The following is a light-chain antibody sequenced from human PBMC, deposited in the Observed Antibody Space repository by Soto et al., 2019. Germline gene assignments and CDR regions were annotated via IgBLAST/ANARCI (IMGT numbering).Light chain of an antibody. Sequence: QSALTQPPSASGSPGQSVTISCTGTCSDVGGYKYVSWYQQHPGKAPKLMIFAVSQRPSGVPDRFSGSKSGNTASLTVSGLQAEDEADYYCTSQTGSNNVVFGGGTKLTVL. J-gene: IGLJ2*01. CDR1: CSDVGGYKY. CDR2: AVS. CDR3: TSQTGSNNVV. V-gene: IGLV2-8*01.